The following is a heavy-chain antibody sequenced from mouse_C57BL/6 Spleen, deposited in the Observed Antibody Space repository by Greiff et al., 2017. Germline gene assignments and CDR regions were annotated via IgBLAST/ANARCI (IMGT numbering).Heavy chain of an antibody. D-gene: IGHD2-2*01. V-gene: IGHV1-72*01. Sequence: QVHVKQPGAELVKPGASVKLSCKASGYNFTSYWMHWVKQRPGRGLEWIGRFDPNSGGTKYNEKIKGKATPTVDKPSRPAYMQLSSLTSEDSSVYYCARDGYDGSYWYVDVWGTGTTVTVSS. CDR1: GYNFTSYW. J-gene: IGHJ1*03. CDR2: FDPNSGGT. CDR3: ARDGYDGSYWYVDV.